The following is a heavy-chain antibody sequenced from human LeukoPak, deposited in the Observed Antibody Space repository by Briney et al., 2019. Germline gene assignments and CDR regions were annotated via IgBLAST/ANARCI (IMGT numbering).Heavy chain of an antibody. CDR3: ARLGSYPALDFDY. CDR2: IYPGDSDT. D-gene: IGHD3-16*01. J-gene: IGHJ4*02. CDR1: GYSFTTYW. V-gene: IGHV5-51*01. Sequence: GESLKISCKGSGYSFTTYWIGWVRQMPGKGLQWMGIIYPGDSDTRYSPSFQGQVTISADKSIGTAYLQWSTVKASDTAMYYCARLGSYPALDFDYWGQGTLVTVSS.